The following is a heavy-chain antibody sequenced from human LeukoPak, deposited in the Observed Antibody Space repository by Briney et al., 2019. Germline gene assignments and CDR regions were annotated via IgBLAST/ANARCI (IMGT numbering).Heavy chain of an antibody. CDR2: ISGSGGST. CDR3: AKGGYCSGGSCYSDYFDY. V-gene: IGHV3-23*01. D-gene: IGHD2-15*01. J-gene: IGHJ4*02. Sequence: LPGGSLRLSCAASGFTFSSYAMSWVRQAPGKGLEWVSAISGSGGSTYYADSVKGRFTISRDNSKNTLYLQMNRLRAEDTAVYYCAKGGYCSGGSCYSDYFDYWGQGTLVTVSS. CDR1: GFTFSSYA.